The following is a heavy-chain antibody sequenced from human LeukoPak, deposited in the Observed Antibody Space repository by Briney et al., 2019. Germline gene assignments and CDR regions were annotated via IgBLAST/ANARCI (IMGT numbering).Heavy chain of an antibody. CDR2: ISYDGPND. CDR1: GFTFSTHT. D-gene: IGHD6-13*01. CDR3: RGISATGFDF. V-gene: IGHV3-30*04. Sequence: GKSLRLSCAASGFTFSTHTMHWVRQAPGKGLDWVAFISYDGPNDYYADSVKGRFTISRDNSKSTLYLQMNSLRAEDTAVYYCRGISATGFDFWGQGTLVTVSS. J-gene: IGHJ4*02.